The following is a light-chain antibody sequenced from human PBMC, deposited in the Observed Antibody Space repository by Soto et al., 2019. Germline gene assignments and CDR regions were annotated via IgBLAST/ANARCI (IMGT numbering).Light chain of an antibody. CDR3: ATWDRSLSVGV. J-gene: IGLJ2*01. V-gene: IGLV1-51*02. CDR1: SSNIGNNY. CDR2: END. Sequence: QSVLTQPPSVSAAPGQKVTISCSGSSSNIGNNYVFCYQQLPGTAPKLLIYENDKRPSGIPDRFSGSKSGTSATLGITGLQTGDEADYYCATWDRSLSVGVFGGGTKLTVL.